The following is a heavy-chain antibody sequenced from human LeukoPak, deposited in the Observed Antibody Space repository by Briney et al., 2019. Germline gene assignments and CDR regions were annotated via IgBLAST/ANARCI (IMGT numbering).Heavy chain of an antibody. V-gene: IGHV1-18*01. D-gene: IGHD6-25*01. Sequence: GASVKVSCKASGYTFTSYDISWVRQDPGQGLEWMGWISAYNGNTNYAQKLQGRVTMTTDTSTSTPYMELRSLRSDDTAVYYCARSAAARRRAFDYWGQGTLVTVSS. CDR2: ISAYNGNT. CDR1: GYTFTSYD. CDR3: ARSAAARRRAFDY. J-gene: IGHJ4*02.